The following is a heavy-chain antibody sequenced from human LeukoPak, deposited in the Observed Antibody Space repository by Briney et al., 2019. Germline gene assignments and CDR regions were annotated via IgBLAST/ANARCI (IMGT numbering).Heavy chain of an antibody. CDR3: AREWSRGGMDV. D-gene: IGHD2-15*01. CDR1: RFTVTSNY. J-gene: IGHJ6*02. Sequence: PGGSLRLSCAPSRFTVTSNYMSCVPRAPGNGLEWFSVFCSGGSTYSADSVKGRFSISRDNSKNTLHLQMNGLRAEDTAVYYCAREWSRGGMDVWGQGTTVTVSS. CDR2: FCSGGST. V-gene: IGHV3-53*01.